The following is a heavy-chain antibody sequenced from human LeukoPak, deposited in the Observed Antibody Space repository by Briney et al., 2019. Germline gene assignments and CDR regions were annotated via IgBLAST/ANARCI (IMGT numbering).Heavy chain of an antibody. CDR3: AKTPYEYYFAN. CDR2: ISPRSGDT. CDR1: GYTLTGYY. Sequence: ASVTVSCKSSGYTLTGYYMHEVRLAPGKGREGRGWISPRSGDTNYAQKFQGRVTMTRDTSISTAYMELSRLRSDDTAVYCCAKTPYEYYFANWGKGTLVTVSS. J-gene: IGHJ4*02. D-gene: IGHD5-12*01. V-gene: IGHV1-2*02.